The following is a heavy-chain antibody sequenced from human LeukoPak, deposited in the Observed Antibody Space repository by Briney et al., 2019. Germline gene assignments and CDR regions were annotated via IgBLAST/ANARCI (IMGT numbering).Heavy chain of an antibody. V-gene: IGHV3-21*01. CDR2: ISSSSSYI. CDR3: ARAARKYYYDSSSYYYFDY. Sequence: SGGSLRLSCAASGFTFSSYSMNWVRQAPGKGLEWVSSISSSSSYIYYADSVKGRFTISRDNAKNSLYLQMNSLRAEDTAVYYCARAARKYYYDSSSYYYFDYWGQGTLVTVSS. J-gene: IGHJ4*02. D-gene: IGHD3-22*01. CDR1: GFTFSSYS.